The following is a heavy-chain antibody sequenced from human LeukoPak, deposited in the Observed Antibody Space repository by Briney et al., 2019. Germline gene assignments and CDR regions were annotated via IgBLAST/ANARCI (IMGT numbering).Heavy chain of an antibody. CDR2: INHSGST. Sequence: PSETLSLTCAVYGGSFSGYCWSWIRQPPGKGLEWIGEINHSGSTNYNPSLKSRVTISVDTSKNQFSLKLSSVAAADTAVYYCARVRTMVRGGFDYWGQGTLVTVSS. V-gene: IGHV4-34*01. J-gene: IGHJ4*02. CDR1: GGSFSGYC. CDR3: ARVRTMVRGGFDY. D-gene: IGHD3-10*01.